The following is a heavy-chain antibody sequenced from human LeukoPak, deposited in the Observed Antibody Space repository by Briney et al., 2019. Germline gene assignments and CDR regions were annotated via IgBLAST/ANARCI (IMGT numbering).Heavy chain of an antibody. D-gene: IGHD4-17*01. CDR2: IYYSGST. J-gene: IGHJ3*02. V-gene: IGHV4-59*08. CDR3: ARLPYGGNSEDAFDI. Sequence: SETLSLTCTVSGGSIRSYYWSWIRQPPGKGLEWIGYIYYSGSTNYSPSLKSRVTISVDTSKNQFSLKLSSVTAADTAVYYCARLPYGGNSEDAFDIWGQGTMVTVSS. CDR1: GGSIRSYY.